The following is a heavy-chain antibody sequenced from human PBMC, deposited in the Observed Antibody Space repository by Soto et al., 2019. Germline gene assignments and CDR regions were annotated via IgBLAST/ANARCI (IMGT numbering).Heavy chain of an antibody. CDR2: IYYTGST. CDR3: SREYANSPEDFDY. Sequence: PSETLSLTCTVSGGSVNSDSYYWSWIRQPPGKGLEWIGYIYYTGSTNYNPSLKSRVTISLDTSRNQFSLKLSSVTAAETAAFYCSREYANSPEDFDYWGQGALVTVSS. CDR1: GGSVNSDSYY. V-gene: IGHV4-61*01. J-gene: IGHJ4*02. D-gene: IGHD2-2*01.